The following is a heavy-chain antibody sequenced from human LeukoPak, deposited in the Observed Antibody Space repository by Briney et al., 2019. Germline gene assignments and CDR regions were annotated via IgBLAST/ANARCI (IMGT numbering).Heavy chain of an antibody. V-gene: IGHV1-18*01. J-gene: IGHJ4*02. CDR1: GYTFTSYG. D-gene: IGHD4-17*01. CDR2: ISAYNGNT. CDR3: ASIPYGPPDYGDYGGDFDY. Sequence: GASVKVSCKASGYTFTSYGISWVRQAPGQGLEWMGWISAYNGNTNYAQKFQGRVTMTRDTSISTAYMELSRLRSDDTAVYYCASIPYGPPDYGDYGGDFDYWGQGTLVTVSS.